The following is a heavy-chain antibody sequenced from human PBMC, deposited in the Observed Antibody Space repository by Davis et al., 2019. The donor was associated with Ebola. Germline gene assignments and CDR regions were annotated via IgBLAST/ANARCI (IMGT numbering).Heavy chain of an antibody. J-gene: IGHJ4*02. D-gene: IGHD2-15*01. CDR1: GFTFSSYG. V-gene: IGHV3-30*18. Sequence: PGGSLRLSCAASGFTFSSYGMHWVRQAPGKGLEWVAVISYDGSNKYYADSVKGRFTISRDNSKNTLYLQMNSLRAEDTAVYYCAKDAGLVVPWYFDYWGQGTLVTVSS. CDR3: AKDAGLVVPWYFDY. CDR2: ISYDGSNK.